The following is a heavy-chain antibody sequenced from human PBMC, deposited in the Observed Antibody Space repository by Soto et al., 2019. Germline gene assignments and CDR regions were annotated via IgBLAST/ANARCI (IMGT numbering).Heavy chain of an antibody. CDR3: ARVERGGIAAAGTGY. D-gene: IGHD6-13*01. CDR2: ISAYNGNT. V-gene: IGHV1-18*04. CDR1: GYTFTSYG. J-gene: IGHJ4*02. Sequence: ASVKVSCEASGYTFTSYGISWVRQAPGQGLEWMGWISAYNGNTNYAQKLQGRVTMTTDTSTSTAYMELRSLRSDDTAVYYCARVERGGIAAAGTGYWGQGTLVTVSS.